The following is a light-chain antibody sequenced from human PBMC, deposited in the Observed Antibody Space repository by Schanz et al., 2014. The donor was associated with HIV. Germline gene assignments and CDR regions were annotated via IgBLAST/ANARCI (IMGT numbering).Light chain of an antibody. CDR1: SSNIGSNA. J-gene: IGLJ3*02. Sequence: QSVLTQPPSASGTPGQRVTISCSGSSSNIGSNAVHWYQHLPGTAPKLLIYATYNRPSGVPDRFSGSGSDTSASLAISGLQSEDEADYYCTTWDDSLNGWVFGGGTKLTVL. CDR3: TTWDDSLNGWV. V-gene: IGLV1-44*01. CDR2: ATY.